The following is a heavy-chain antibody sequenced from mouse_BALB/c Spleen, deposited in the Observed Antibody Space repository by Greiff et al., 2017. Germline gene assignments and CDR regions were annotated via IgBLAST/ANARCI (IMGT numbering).Heavy chain of an antibody. V-gene: IGHV2-6-7*01. CDR2: IWGDGST. CDR3: AREGGKRRNYVDY. CDR1: GFSLTGYG. J-gene: IGHJ2*01. Sequence: QVQLKQSGPGLVAPSQSLSITCTVSGFSLTGYGVNWVRQPPGKGLEWLGMIWGDGSTDYNSALKSRLIISKDNSKRPVFLKKNSLQTDDTARYYCAREGGKRRNYVDYGGQGTTLTVSS.